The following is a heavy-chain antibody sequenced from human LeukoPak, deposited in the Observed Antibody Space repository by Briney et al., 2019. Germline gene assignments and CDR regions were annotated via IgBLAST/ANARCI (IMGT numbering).Heavy chain of an antibody. V-gene: IGHV4-59*01. Sequence: PSETLSLTCTVSGDSISSYYWSWIRQPPGKGLEWIGYIYYSGSTNYNPSLKSRVTISVDTSKNQFSLKLSSVTAADTAVYYCARVQMRRAYDFWSPPTDWGQGTLVTVSS. J-gene: IGHJ4*02. CDR3: ARVQMRRAYDFWSPPTD. CDR2: IYYSGST. CDR1: GDSISSYY. D-gene: IGHD3-3*01.